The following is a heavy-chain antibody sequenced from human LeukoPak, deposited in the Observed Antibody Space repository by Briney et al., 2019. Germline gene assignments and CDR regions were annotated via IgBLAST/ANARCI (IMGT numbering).Heavy chain of an antibody. J-gene: IGHJ3*02. CDR2: LNGDGSAT. D-gene: IGHD3-10*01. CDR3: YVSGSYLREVDAFDI. CDR1: GFTFSRYW. V-gene: IGHV3-74*01. Sequence: PGGSLRLSCAASGFTFSRYWMHWVRQAPGKGLVWVSRLNGDGSATTYADSVKGRFTIPRDNAKNTLYLQMNSLRAEDTAVYYCYVSGSYLREVDAFDIWGQGTMVTVSS.